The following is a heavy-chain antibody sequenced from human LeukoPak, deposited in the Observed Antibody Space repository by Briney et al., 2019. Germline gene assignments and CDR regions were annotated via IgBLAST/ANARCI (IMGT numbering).Heavy chain of an antibody. CDR1: GASIISYY. D-gene: IGHD1-1*01. CDR2: VHYSGIT. J-gene: IGHJ4*02. Sequence: SETLSLTCTVSGASIISYYWSWIRQPPGQGLEWIGYVHYSGITDYTPSLQSRVTISLDTSKSQFSLKLSSVTAADTAVYYCASQLGGTTFHWGQGTLVTVSS. CDR3: ASQLGGTTFH. V-gene: IGHV4-59*03.